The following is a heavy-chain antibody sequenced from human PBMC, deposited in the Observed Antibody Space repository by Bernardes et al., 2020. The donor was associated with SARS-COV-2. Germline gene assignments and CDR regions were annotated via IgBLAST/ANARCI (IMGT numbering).Heavy chain of an antibody. CDR1: GFTFSSYG. J-gene: IGHJ4*02. CDR3: AKDRVMAAATRFDY. D-gene: IGHD6-13*01. V-gene: IGHV3-23*01. Sequence: GSSLRVFCVASGFTFSSYGMSWVRQAPGKGLEWVSGISSSGGSTYYADSVKGRFTISRDNSKNTLYLQMNSLRAEDKALYYCAKDRVMAAATRFDYWGQGTLVTVSS. CDR2: ISSSGGST.